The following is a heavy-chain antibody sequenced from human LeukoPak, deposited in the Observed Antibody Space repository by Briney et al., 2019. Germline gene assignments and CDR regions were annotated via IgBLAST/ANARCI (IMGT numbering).Heavy chain of an antibody. CDR3: ARALVPPYYYGSGELGY. CDR1: GYTFTSYG. D-gene: IGHD3-10*01. CDR2: INPSGGST. Sequence: ASVKVSCKASGYTFTSYGISWVRQAPGQGLEWMGIINPSGGSTSYAQKFQGRVTMTRDTSTSTVYMELSSLRSEDTAVYYCARALVPPYYYGSGELGYWGQGTLVTVSS. J-gene: IGHJ4*02. V-gene: IGHV1-46*01.